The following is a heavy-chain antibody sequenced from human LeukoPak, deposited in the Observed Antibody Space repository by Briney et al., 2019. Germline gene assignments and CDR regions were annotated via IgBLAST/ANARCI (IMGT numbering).Heavy chain of an antibody. CDR1: GYTFTSYY. Sequence: ASVKVSCKASGYTFTSYYMHWVRQAPGQGLEWMGWMNPNSGNTGYAQKFQGRVTMTRNTSISTAYMELSSLRSEDTAVYYCARGRSMVRGKIDAFDIWGQGTMVTVSS. D-gene: IGHD3-10*01. V-gene: IGHV1-8*02. J-gene: IGHJ3*02. CDR2: MNPNSGNT. CDR3: ARGRSMVRGKIDAFDI.